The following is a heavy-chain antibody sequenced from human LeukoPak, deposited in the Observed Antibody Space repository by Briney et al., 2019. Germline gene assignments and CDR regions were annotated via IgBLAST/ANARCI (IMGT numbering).Heavy chain of an antibody. CDR3: ARDPVGGSTIFDS. J-gene: IGHJ4*02. Sequence: SQTLSHTCAISGDSVPSDSAAWNWIRQSPSRGLEWLARTYFRSKWYYDYALAVKGRITINPDTSKNQFSLQLNSVTPEDTAVYFCARDPVGGSTIFDSWGQGTLVTVSS. V-gene: IGHV6-1*01. CDR2: TYFRSKWYY. D-gene: IGHD1-26*01. CDR1: GDSVPSDSAA.